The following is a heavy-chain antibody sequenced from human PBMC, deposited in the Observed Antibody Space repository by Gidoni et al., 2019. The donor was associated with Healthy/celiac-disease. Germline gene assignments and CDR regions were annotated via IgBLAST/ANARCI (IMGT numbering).Heavy chain of an antibody. D-gene: IGHD6-25*01. CDR3: AADKDRRQRGFYYYYGMDV. CDR2: IVVGSGNT. Sequence: QMQLVQSGPEVKKPGTSVKVSCKASGFTFTSSAMQWVRQARGQRLEWIGWIVVGSGNTNYAQKFQERVTITRDMSTSTAYMELSSLRSEDTAVYYCAADKDRRQRGFYYYYGMDVWGQGTTVTVSS. J-gene: IGHJ6*02. CDR1: GFTFTSSA. V-gene: IGHV1-58*02.